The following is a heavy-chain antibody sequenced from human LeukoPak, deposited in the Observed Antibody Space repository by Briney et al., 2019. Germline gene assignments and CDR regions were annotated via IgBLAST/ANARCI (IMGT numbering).Heavy chain of an antibody. V-gene: IGHV3-7*01. CDR2: IRQDESEI. Sequence: PGGSLRLSCAASGFTFTNSWISWVRQPPGKGPEWVANIRQDESEIYYVDSVKGRFTISRDNAKDSLFLQMNSLRAEDTAVYYCAGDPGRSGWDYWGQGALVTVS. D-gene: IGHD6-19*01. CDR1: GFTFTNSW. CDR3: AGDPGRSGWDY. J-gene: IGHJ4*02.